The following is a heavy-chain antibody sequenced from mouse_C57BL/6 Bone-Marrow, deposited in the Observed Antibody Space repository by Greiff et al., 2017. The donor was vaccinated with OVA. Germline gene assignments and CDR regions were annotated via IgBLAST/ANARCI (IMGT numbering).Heavy chain of an antibody. CDR2: IDPENGDT. V-gene: IGHV14-4*01. CDR1: GFNIKDDY. J-gene: IGHJ4*01. D-gene: IGHD2-3*01. CDR3: TTEDGYPYYYAMDY. Sequence: EVKVEESGAELVRPGASVKLSCTASGFNIKDDYMHWVKQRPEQGLEWIGWIDPENGDTEYASKFQGKATITADTSSNTAYLQLSSLTSEDTAVYYCTTEDGYPYYYAMDYWGQGTSVTVAS.